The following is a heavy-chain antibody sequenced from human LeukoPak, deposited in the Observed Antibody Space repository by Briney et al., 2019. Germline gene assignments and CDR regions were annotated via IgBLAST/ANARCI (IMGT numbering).Heavy chain of an antibody. CDR3: ARGPRRQQWLVRRIQAPFDC. V-gene: IGHV4-4*07. CDR1: GGSISIYY. D-gene: IGHD6-19*01. Sequence: SETLSLTCTVSGGSISIYYWNWIRQPAGKGLEWIGRIFTSGITNYNPSLKSRVTMSVDTSKNQFSLNLSPVTAADTAVYYCARGPRRQQWLVRRIQAPFDCWGQGTLVTVSS. CDR2: IFTSGIT. J-gene: IGHJ4*02.